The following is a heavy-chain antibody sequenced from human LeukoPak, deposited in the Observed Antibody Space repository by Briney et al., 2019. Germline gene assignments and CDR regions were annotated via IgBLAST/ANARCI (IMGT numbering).Heavy chain of an antibody. CDR3: ARSYYYDSSGYSRPFDY. Sequence: PGGSLRLSCAASGFTFSSYAVSWVRQAPGKGLEWVSGISGSGGSTYYADSVKGRFTIPRDNSKNSLYLQMNSLRAEDTALYYCARSYYYDSSGYSRPFDYWGQGTLVTVSS. D-gene: IGHD3-22*01. V-gene: IGHV3-23*01. CDR1: GFTFSSYA. CDR2: ISGSGGST. J-gene: IGHJ4*02.